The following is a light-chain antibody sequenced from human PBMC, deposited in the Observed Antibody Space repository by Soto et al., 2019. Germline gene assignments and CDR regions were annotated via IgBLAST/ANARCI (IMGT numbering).Light chain of an antibody. CDR3: SSYTTTSALGL. J-gene: IGLJ3*02. CDR1: SSDAGGYGF. V-gene: IGLV2-14*01. CDR2: EVG. Sequence: QSALTQPASVSGSPGQSITISCTGTSSDAGGYGFVSWYQQHPGKAPKLLIYEVGNRPSGVSNRFSGSKSGNTASLTISGLQAEDEADYYCSSYTTTSALGLFGGGTKLTVL.